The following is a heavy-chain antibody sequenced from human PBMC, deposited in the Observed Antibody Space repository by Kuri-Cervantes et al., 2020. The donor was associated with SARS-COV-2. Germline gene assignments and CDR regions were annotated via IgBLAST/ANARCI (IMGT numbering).Heavy chain of an antibody. V-gene: IGHV4-59*01. CDR1: GGSISSYY. J-gene: IGHJ4*02. CDR3: ARSQLLWFGERRYYFDY. Sequence: SETLSLTCTVSGGSISSYYWSWIRQPPGKGLEWIGYIYYSGSTNYNPSLKSRVTISVDTSKNQFSLKLSSVTAADTAVYYCARSQLLWFGERRYYFDYWGQGTLVTVSS. D-gene: IGHD3-10*01. CDR2: IYYSGST.